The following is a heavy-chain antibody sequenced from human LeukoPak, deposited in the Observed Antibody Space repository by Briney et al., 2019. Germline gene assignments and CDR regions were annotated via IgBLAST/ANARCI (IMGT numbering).Heavy chain of an antibody. V-gene: IGHV3-30*18. CDR1: GFTFSSYG. J-gene: IGHJ4*02. CDR3: AKDQRYMVRGSPFDY. CDR2: ISYDGSNK. Sequence: GGSLRLSCAASGFTFSSYGMHWVRQAPGKGLEWVAVISYDGSNKYYADSVKGRFTISGDNSKNTLYLQMNSLRAEDTAVYYCAKDQRYMVRGSPFDYWGQGTLVTVSS. D-gene: IGHD3-10*01.